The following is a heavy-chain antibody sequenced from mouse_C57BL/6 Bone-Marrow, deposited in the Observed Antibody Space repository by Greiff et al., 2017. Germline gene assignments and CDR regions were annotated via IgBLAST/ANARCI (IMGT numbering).Heavy chain of an antibody. J-gene: IGHJ4*01. CDR1: GYTFTSYW. Sequence: QVHVKQPGAELVRPGSSVKLSCKASGYTFTSYWMAWVKQRPGQGLEWIGNIYPSDSETHYNQKFKDKATLTVDKSSSTAYMQLSSLTSEDSAVYYCARSLTTVVATGAMDYWGQGTSVTVSS. V-gene: IGHV1-61*01. CDR3: ARSLTTVVATGAMDY. CDR2: IYPSDSET. D-gene: IGHD1-1*01.